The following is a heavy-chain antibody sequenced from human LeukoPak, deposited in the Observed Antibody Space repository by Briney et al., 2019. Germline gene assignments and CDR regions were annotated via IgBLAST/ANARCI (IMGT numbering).Heavy chain of an antibody. CDR1: GYSFTSYW. Sequence: GESLKISCKGSGYSFTSYWIGWVRQMPGKGLEWMGIIYPGDSDTRYSPSFQGQVTISADKSISTAYLQWSSLKASDTAMYYCARSLVDYGDSSHYYYGMDVWGQGTTVTVSS. CDR3: ARSLVDYGDSSHYYYGMDV. CDR2: IYPGDSDT. D-gene: IGHD4-17*01. J-gene: IGHJ6*02. V-gene: IGHV5-51*01.